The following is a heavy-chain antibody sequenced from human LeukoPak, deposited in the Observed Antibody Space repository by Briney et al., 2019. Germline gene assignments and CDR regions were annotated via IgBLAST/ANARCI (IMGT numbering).Heavy chain of an antibody. CDR1: GFTFSSYE. J-gene: IGHJ3*02. V-gene: IGHV3-73*01. CDR3: TREMTADVDAFDI. D-gene: IGHD2-21*02. CDR2: IRSKANSYAT. Sequence: PGGSLRLSCAASGFTFSSYEMNWVRQASGKGLEWVGHIRSKANSYATAYAASVKGRFTISRDDSKNTAYLQMNSLKTEDTAVYYCTREMTADVDAFDIWGQGTMVTVSS.